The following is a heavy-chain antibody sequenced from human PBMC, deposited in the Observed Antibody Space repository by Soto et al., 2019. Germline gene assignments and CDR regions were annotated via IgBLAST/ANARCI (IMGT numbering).Heavy chain of an antibody. CDR1: GFTFSSYG. D-gene: IGHD1-1*01. CDR3: AKEFRLTTFDY. J-gene: IGHJ4*02. V-gene: IGHV3-30*18. Sequence: QVQLVESGGGVVQPGRSLRLSCAASGFTFSSYGMHWVRQAPGKGREWVAVISYDGSNKYYADSVKGRFTISRDNSKNTLYLQMTSLRAEDTAVYYCAKEFRLTTFDYWGQGTLVTVSS. CDR2: ISYDGSNK.